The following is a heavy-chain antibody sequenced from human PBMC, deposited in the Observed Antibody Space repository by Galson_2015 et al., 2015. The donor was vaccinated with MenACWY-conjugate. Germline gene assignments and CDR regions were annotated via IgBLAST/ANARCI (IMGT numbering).Heavy chain of an antibody. CDR1: GFTFSNYA. CDR2: ITGGGGNT. D-gene: IGHD6-6*01. Sequence: SLRLSCAATGFTFSNYAMSWVRQAPGKGLEWVSVITGGGGNTYDADSVKGRFAISRDNSENTLYLQMNRLRAEDTAVYYCAKGRPQDGMDVWGQGTTVTVSS. J-gene: IGHJ6*02. CDR3: AKGRPQDGMDV. V-gene: IGHV3-23*01.